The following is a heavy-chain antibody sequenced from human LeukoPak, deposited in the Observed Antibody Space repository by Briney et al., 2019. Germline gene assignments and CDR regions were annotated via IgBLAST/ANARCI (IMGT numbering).Heavy chain of an antibody. CDR2: ISYDGSNK. CDR1: GFTFSSYG. Sequence: GRSLRLSCAASGFTFSSYGMHWVRQAPGKGLEWVAVISYDGSNKYYADSVKGRFTISRDNSKNTLYLQMNSLIAEDTAVYYCAKDGRWLQQFDYWGQGTLVTVSS. CDR3: AKDGRWLQQFDY. J-gene: IGHJ4*02. V-gene: IGHV3-30*18. D-gene: IGHD5-24*01.